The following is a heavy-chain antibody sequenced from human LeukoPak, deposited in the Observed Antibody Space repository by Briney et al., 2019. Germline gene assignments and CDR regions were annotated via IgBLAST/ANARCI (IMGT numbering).Heavy chain of an antibody. V-gene: IGHV3-33*01. CDR2: IWYDGSNK. J-gene: IGHJ3*02. Sequence: GGSLRLSCAASGFTFSSYGMHWVRQAPGKGRGWVAVIWYDGSNKYDADSVKGRFTISRDNSKNTLYLQMNSLRAEDTAVYYCARPAYYYDSSGYYGGAFDIWGQGTMVTVSS. CDR1: GFTFSSYG. D-gene: IGHD3-22*01. CDR3: ARPAYYYDSSGYYGGAFDI.